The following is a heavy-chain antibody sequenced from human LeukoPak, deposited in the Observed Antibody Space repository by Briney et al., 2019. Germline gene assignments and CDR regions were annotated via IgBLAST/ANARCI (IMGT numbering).Heavy chain of an antibody. CDR2: INHRGST. Sequence: SETLSLTCTVSGGSISSYSWSWIRQPPGKGLEWIGEINHRGSTNYIPSLKSRVTISVDTSKNQFSLKLGSVTAANTAVYYCARSLWFGELYYWGQGTLVTVSS. D-gene: IGHD3-10*01. CDR1: GGSISSYS. V-gene: IGHV4-34*01. CDR3: ARSLWFGELYY. J-gene: IGHJ4*02.